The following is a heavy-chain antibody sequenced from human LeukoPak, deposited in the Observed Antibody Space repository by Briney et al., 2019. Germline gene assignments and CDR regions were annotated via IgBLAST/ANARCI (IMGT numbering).Heavy chain of an antibody. J-gene: IGHJ6*02. CDR2: IIPILGIA. Sequence: GASVKVSCKASGGTFSSYAISWVRQAPGQGLEWMGRIIPILGIANYAQKFQGRVTITAGKSTSTAYMELSSLRSEDTAVYYCARVPRGLGSSSWPYYYYYGMDVWGQGTTVTVSS. CDR3: ARVPRGLGSSSWPYYYYYGMDV. CDR1: GGTFSSYA. D-gene: IGHD6-13*01. V-gene: IGHV1-69*04.